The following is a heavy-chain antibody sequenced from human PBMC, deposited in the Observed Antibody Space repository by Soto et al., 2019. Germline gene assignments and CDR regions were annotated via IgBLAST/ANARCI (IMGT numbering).Heavy chain of an antibody. CDR3: ARGGYYDSSGSRNYYYYGMNV. D-gene: IGHD3-22*01. V-gene: IGHV1-18*01. CDR2: ISTYNGDT. CDR1: GYTFTRSG. Sequence: ASVKVSCKASGYTFTRSGISWVRQAPGQGLEWMGWISTYNGDTNYAQTFQGRVTMTTDTSTSTAYMELRSLRSDDTAVYYCARGGYYDSSGSRNYYYYGMNVWGQGTTVTVSS. J-gene: IGHJ6*02.